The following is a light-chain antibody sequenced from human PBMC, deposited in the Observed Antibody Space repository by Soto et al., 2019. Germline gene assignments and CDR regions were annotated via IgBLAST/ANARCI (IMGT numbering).Light chain of an antibody. J-gene: IGKJ1*01. Sequence: EIVMTQSPATLSVSPGERATLSCRASQSVSSNLAWYQQKPGQAPRLLIYGASNRATGIPARFSGSGSGTDFTLTISSLEPEDCAVYYCQQRSNWRRTFGQGTKVDI. CDR1: QSVSSN. CDR2: GAS. CDR3: QQRSNWRRT. V-gene: IGKV3-11*01.